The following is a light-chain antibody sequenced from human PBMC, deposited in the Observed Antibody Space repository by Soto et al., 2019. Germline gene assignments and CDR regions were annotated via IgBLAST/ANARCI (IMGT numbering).Light chain of an antibody. CDR2: VNI. CDR3: QSYDSSLSVV. J-gene: IGLJ2*01. V-gene: IGLV1-40*01. CDR1: SSNIGAGYD. Sequence: QSVLTQPPSVSGAPGQRVTISCTGSSSNIGAGYDVHWYQQLPGTAPKLLVYVNINRPSGVPDRFFGAKSGTSAALAIIGLPADDEADYYCQSYDSSLSVVFGGGTKLTVL.